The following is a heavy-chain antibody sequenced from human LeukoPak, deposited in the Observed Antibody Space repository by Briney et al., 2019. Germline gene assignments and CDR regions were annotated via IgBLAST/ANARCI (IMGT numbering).Heavy chain of an antibody. CDR2: IYYSGST. V-gene: IGHV4-39*01. J-gene: IGHJ4*02. D-gene: IGHD6-13*01. CDR3: ARKGSSKLFDY. CDR1: GGSISGSTYY. Sequence: SETLSLTCTVSGGSISGSTYYWGWIRQPPGKGLEWIGNIYYSGSTYYNPSLKSRVSISVDTSKNQFSLKLSSVTDADTAVYHCARKGSSKLFDYWGQGTLVTVSS.